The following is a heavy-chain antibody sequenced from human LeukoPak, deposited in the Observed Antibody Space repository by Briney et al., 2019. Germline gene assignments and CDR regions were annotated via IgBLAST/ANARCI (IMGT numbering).Heavy chain of an antibody. D-gene: IGHD3-22*01. CDR3: ASQGGRLNYYDSSGYYILH. J-gene: IGHJ4*02. Sequence: SETVSLTCTVSVGTISSSCYYWGWMRQPPGRGLEWTGSTYYSGSTYYNPSLKSRVTISVDTSKNQFSLKLSSVTAADTAVYYCASQGGRLNYYDSSGYYILHWGQGTLVTVSS. V-gene: IGHV4-39*01. CDR1: VGTISSSCYY. CDR2: TYYSGST.